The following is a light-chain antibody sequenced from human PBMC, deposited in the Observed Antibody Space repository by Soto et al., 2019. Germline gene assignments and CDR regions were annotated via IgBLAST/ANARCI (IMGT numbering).Light chain of an antibody. Sequence: EIAMTQAPPTLAVSPVQTASLSCMASQSVSTTVAWYHQKPGQATRLLIYGASSRATGIQDRFSGSGSGTDFTLTISRMEPEDFAVYYCKQYGSSQWTCGQGPKGDLK. CDR1: QSVSTT. CDR2: GAS. J-gene: IGKJ1*01. V-gene: IGKV3-20*01. CDR3: KQYGSSQWT.